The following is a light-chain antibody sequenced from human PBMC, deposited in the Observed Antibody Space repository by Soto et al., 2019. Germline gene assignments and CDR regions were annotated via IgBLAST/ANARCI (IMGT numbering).Light chain of an antibody. CDR1: SSDVGGYNY. V-gene: IGLV2-14*01. CDR2: EVT. J-gene: IGLJ2*01. CDR3: SSYTKGNALV. Sequence: QSVLTQPASVSGSPGQSITISCTGTSSDVGGYNYVSWYQQHPGKAPKLIIYEVTNRPSGVSNRFTASRSGNTASLTISGLQADDEADYHCSSYTKGNALVFGGGTKVTVL.